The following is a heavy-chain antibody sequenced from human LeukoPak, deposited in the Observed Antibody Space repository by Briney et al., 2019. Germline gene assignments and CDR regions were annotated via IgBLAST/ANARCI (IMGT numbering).Heavy chain of an antibody. Sequence: QTGGSLRLSCAASGFTVITNYMSWVRQAPGKGLEWVSAISGSGGSTYYADSVKGRFTISRDNSKNTLYLQMNSLRAEDTAVYYCAKFMGSGSYELYYYYYYYMDVWGKGTTVTVSS. CDR3: AKFMGSGSYELYYYYYYYMDV. CDR2: ISGSGGST. V-gene: IGHV3-23*01. D-gene: IGHD3-10*01. CDR1: GFTVITNY. J-gene: IGHJ6*03.